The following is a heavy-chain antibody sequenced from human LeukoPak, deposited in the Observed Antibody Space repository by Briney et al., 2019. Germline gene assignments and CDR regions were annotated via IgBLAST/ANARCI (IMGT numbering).Heavy chain of an antibody. D-gene: IGHD1-26*01. Sequence: GGSLRLSCAGSGFTFSTYSIKWVRQAPGKGLEWVSHIGGSGSFIYYADSVKGRFTISRDNAKNSVYLQMNSLRDEDTAVYFCARLLATWDDYYMDVWGKGTTVTVSS. V-gene: IGHV3-48*02. CDR3: ARLLATWDDYYMDV. CDR2: IGGSGSFI. CDR1: GFTFSTYS. J-gene: IGHJ6*03.